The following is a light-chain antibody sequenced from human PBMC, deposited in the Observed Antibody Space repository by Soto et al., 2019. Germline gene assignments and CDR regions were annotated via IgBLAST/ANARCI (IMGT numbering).Light chain of an antibody. CDR3: QQYGSSPYT. CDR1: QSVSSSY. V-gene: IGKV3-20*01. CDR2: GAS. J-gene: IGKJ2*01. Sequence: EIVLTQSPGTLSLSPGERATLSCRASQSVSSSYLAWYQQKPGQAPRLLIYGASSRATGIPDRFSGSGSGTDFTLTISRLEPEAFAVYYCQQYGSSPYTFGQGTKREIK.